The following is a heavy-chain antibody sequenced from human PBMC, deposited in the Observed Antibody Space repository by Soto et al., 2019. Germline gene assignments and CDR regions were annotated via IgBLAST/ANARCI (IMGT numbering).Heavy chain of an antibody. CDR1: GYSFTSYW. CDR3: ARHNRYYDFWSGYYYRRDAFDI. V-gene: IGHV5-10-1*01. D-gene: IGHD3-3*01. CDR2: IDPSDSYT. J-gene: IGHJ3*02. Sequence: PGESLKISCKGSGYSFTSYWISWVRQMPGKGLEWMGRIDPSDSYTNYSPSFQGHVTISADKSISTAYLQWSSLKASGTAMYYCARHNRYYDFWSGYYYRRDAFDIWGQGTMVTVSS.